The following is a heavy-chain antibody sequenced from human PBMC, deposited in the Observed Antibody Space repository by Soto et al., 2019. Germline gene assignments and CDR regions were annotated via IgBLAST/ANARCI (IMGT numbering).Heavy chain of an antibody. CDR3: AKAQYYYDISSDPTFDY. J-gene: IGHJ4*02. V-gene: IGHV3-23*01. Sequence: GGSLRLSCAASGFTFSSYAMSWVRQAPGKGLEWVSAISGSGGSTYYADSVKGRFTISRDNSKNTLYLQMNSLRAEDTAVYYCAKAQYYYDISSDPTFDYWGQGTLVTVSS. D-gene: IGHD3-22*01. CDR1: GFTFSSYA. CDR2: ISGSGGST.